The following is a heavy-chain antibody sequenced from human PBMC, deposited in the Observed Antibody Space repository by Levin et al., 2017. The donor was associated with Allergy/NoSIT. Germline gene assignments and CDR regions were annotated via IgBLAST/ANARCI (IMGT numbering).Heavy chain of an antibody. Sequence: GASVKVSCKASGFTFTSSAMQWVRQARGQRLEWIGWIVVGSGNTNYAQKFQERVTITRDMSTSTAYMELSSLRSEDTAVYYCAAEEIAAAGLYYYYGMDVWGQGTTVTVSS. V-gene: IGHV1-58*02. D-gene: IGHD6-13*01. CDR1: GFTFTSSA. CDR2: IVVGSGNT. CDR3: AAEEIAAAGLYYYYGMDV. J-gene: IGHJ6*02.